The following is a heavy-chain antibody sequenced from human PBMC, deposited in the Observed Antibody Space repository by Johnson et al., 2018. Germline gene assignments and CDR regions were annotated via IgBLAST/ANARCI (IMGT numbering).Heavy chain of an antibody. J-gene: IGHJ6*02. D-gene: IGHD6-19*01. Sequence: VQLQESGGGVVQPGRSLRLSCEASGFTFRSYGMHWVRQAPGKGLAWVATISGSGGSTYYADSVKGRVTISKDKSKRTLYLQMNSLRAEDTAVYYCARYSSGWLGYYGMDVWGQGTTVTVSS. V-gene: IGHV3-23*01. CDR2: ISGSGGST. CDR1: GFTFRSYG. CDR3: ARYSSGWLGYYGMDV.